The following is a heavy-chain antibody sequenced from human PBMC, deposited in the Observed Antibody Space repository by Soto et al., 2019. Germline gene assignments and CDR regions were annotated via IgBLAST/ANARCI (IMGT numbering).Heavy chain of an antibody. CDR3: VKSRGGNNFDFFD. Sequence: LRLSCSASGFTFSSYAMHWVRQAPGKGLEYVSGVRGNGDPPFYADSVKGRFTISRDNSKNTLYLQMSGLSADDTAVYYCVKSRGGNNFDFFDWGEGALVTVSS. CDR1: GFTFSSYA. V-gene: IGHV3-64D*06. J-gene: IGHJ4*02. D-gene: IGHD5-12*01. CDR2: VRGNGDPP.